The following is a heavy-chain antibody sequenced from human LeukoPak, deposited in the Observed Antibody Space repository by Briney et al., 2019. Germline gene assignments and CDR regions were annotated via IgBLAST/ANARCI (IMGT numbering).Heavy chain of an antibody. CDR1: GFTFSSYD. Sequence: GGSLRLTCAASGFTFSSYDMHWVRQATGKGLEWVSAIGTAGDTYYPGSVKGRFTISRENAKNSLYLQMNSLRAEDTAVYYCARRAPDTGGFGYWGQGTLVTVSS. CDR3: ARRAPDTGGFGY. D-gene: IGHD3-16*01. CDR2: IGTAGDT. J-gene: IGHJ4*02. V-gene: IGHV3-13*01.